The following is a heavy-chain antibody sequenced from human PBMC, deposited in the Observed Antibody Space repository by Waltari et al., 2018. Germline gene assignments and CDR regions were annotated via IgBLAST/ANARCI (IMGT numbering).Heavy chain of an antibody. CDR1: GGTFSSYA. D-gene: IGHD6-19*01. J-gene: IGHJ6*02. CDR3: ARTTGYSSGWYPGRYGMDV. Sequence: QVQLVQPGAEVKKPGSSVKVSCKASGGTFSSYAISWVRQAPGRGLEWMGGIIPIFGTANYAQKFQGRVTITTDESTSTAYMELSSLRSEDTAVYYCARTTGYSSGWYPGRYGMDVWGQGTTVTVSS. CDR2: IIPIFGTA. V-gene: IGHV1-69*05.